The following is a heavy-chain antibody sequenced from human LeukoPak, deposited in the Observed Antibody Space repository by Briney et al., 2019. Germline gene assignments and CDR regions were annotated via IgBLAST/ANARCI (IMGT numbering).Heavy chain of an antibody. CDR2: ISYDGSNK. Sequence: GRSLRLSCAASGFTFSSYGMHWVRQAPGKGLEWVAVISYDGSNKYYADSVKGRFTISRDNSKNTLYLQMNSLRAEDTAVYYCAKSSGWYQRYYFDYWGQGTLVTVSS. D-gene: IGHD6-19*01. CDR1: GFTFSSYG. CDR3: AKSSGWYQRYYFDY. V-gene: IGHV3-30*18. J-gene: IGHJ4*02.